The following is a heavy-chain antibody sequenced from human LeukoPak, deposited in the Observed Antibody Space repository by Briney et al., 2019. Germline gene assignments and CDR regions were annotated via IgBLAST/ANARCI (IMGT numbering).Heavy chain of an antibody. CDR3: AREDYYDSSGYQDY. J-gene: IGHJ4*02. CDR2: IIPIFGTA. Sequence: SVKVSCRASGGTFSSYAISWVRQAPGQGLEWMGRIIPIFGTANYAQKFQGRVTITTDESTSTAYMELSSLRSEDTAVYYCAREDYYDSSGYQDYWGQGTLVTVSS. D-gene: IGHD3-22*01. CDR1: GGTFSSYA. V-gene: IGHV1-69*05.